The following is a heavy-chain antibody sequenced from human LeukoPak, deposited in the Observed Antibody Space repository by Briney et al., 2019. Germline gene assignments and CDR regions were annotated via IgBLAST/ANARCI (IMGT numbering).Heavy chain of an antibody. CDR2: ISSNGGST. D-gene: IGHD1-7*01. J-gene: IGHJ5*02. CDR1: GFTFSSYW. Sequence: PGGSLRLSCVASGFTFSSYWMTWVRQAPGKGLEYVSAISSNGGSTYYANSVKGRFTISRDNSKNTLYLQMGSLRAEDMAVYYCARDVGTFGWFDPWGQGTLVTVSS. CDR3: ARDVGTFGWFDP. V-gene: IGHV3-64*01.